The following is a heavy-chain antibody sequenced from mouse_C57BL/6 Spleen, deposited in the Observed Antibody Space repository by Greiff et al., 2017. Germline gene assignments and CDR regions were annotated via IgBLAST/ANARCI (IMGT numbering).Heavy chain of an antibody. CDR3: ARNGLGLYVEV. D-gene: IGHD2-13*01. CDR1: GYSFTDYN. CDR2: INPNTGTT. J-gene: IGHJ1*03. V-gene: IGHV1-39*01. Sequence: EVQLQQSGPELVKPGASVKISCKASGYSFTDYNMNWVKQSNGKSLEWIGVINPNTGTTSYNQKFKGKATLTVTQSSSTAYMQLNILTSQVTAVYSSARNGLGLYVEVWGTGTSVTVSS.